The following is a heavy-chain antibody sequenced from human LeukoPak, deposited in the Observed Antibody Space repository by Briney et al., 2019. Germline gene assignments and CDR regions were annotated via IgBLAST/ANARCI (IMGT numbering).Heavy chain of an antibody. Sequence: PGGSLRLSCAASGFTLSRYWMPWVRQAPGEGLVWVSRMNSDGSNTNYADSAKGRFTISRNNAKNTLYLQMNSLRADDTAVYYCARDICSGIGCYPRAPFDYWGQGTLVTVSS. J-gene: IGHJ4*02. CDR2: MNSDGSNT. CDR1: GFTLSRYW. V-gene: IGHV3-74*01. D-gene: IGHD2-15*01. CDR3: ARDICSGIGCYPRAPFDY.